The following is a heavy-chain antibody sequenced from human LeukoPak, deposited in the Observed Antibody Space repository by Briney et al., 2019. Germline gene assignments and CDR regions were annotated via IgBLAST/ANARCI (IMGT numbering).Heavy chain of an antibody. J-gene: IGHJ3*02. D-gene: IGHD1-26*01. CDR1: GFTLSDHY. V-gene: IGHV4-31*02. CDR3: ARVVGNAFDI. Sequence: LRLSCAASGFTLSDHYMDWIRKHPGKDLEWIGYISYSGSAYYSPSLKSRVTISVDTSKNQFSLKLSSVTAADTAVYYCARVVGNAFDIWGQGTMVTVSS. CDR2: ISYSGSA.